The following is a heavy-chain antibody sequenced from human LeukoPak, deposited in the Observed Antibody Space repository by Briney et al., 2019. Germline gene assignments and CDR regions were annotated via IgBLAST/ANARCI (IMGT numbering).Heavy chain of an antibody. J-gene: IGHJ1*01. CDR1: GFTFSSYA. CDR2: VIYDGNKE. Sequence: GGSLRLSCAASGFTFSSYAMHWVRQAPGKGLEWVAVVIYDGNKEYYADSVKGRFTISRDNSKNTLYLQMNSLRGEDTAVYYCARGPPGPAGYSQHWGQGTLVTVSS. D-gene: IGHD3-10*01. V-gene: IGHV3-30-3*01. CDR3: ARGPPGPAGYSQH.